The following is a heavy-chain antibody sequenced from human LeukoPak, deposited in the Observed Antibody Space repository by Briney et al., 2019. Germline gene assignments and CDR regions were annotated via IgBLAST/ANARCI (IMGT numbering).Heavy chain of an antibody. CDR3: ARNYFDY. V-gene: IGHV3-7*03. CDR2: IKEDGSEK. Sequence: PGGSLRLCCAASGFTFSTYWMSWVRRATGKGLEWVANIKEDGSEKYYVDSVKGRFTISRDNAKNSLYLQMNSLRAEGTAVYYCARNYFDYWGQGTLVTVSS. CDR1: GFTFSTYW. J-gene: IGHJ4*02.